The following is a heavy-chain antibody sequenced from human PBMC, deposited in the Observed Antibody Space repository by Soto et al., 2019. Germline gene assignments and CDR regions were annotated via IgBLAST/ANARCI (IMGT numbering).Heavy chain of an antibody. CDR2: INHSGST. Sequence: QVQLQQWGAGLLKPSETLSLTCAVYGGSFSGYYWSWIRQPPGKGLEWIGEINHSGSTNYNPSLKSRVTISVDTSKNQCSLKLSSVTAADTAVYYCARGVHDFWSGYYLPYYYYGMDVWGQGTTVTVSS. V-gene: IGHV4-34*01. J-gene: IGHJ6*02. D-gene: IGHD3-3*01. CDR3: ARGVHDFWSGYYLPYYYYGMDV. CDR1: GGSFSGYY.